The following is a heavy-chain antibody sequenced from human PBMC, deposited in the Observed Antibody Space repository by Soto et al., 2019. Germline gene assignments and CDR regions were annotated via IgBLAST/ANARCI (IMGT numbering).Heavy chain of an antibody. CDR3: ARDSDDYSNDAFDI. CDR1: GFTFSSYW. V-gene: IGHV3-7*03. CDR2: IKQDGSEK. J-gene: IGHJ3*02. D-gene: IGHD4-4*01. Sequence: GGSLRLSCVASGFTFSSYWMSWVRQAPGKGLEWVANIKQDGSEKYYVDSVKGRFTISRDNAKNSLYLQMNSLRAEDTAVYYCARDSDDYSNDAFDIWGQGTMVTVSS.